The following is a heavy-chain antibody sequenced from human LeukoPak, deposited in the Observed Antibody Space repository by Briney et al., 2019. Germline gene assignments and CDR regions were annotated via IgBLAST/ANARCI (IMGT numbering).Heavy chain of an antibody. CDR2: INPNSGGT. CDR1: GYTFADYY. J-gene: IGHJ4*02. V-gene: IGHV1-2*06. CDR3: ARVYYDSSGYYFVDFDY. Sequence: ASVKVSCKASGYTFADYYIHWVRQAPGQGLEWMGLINPNSGGTNYAQKFQGRVTMTRDTSISTAYMELSSLGSDDTAVYYCARVYYDSSGYYFVDFDYWGQGTLVTVSS. D-gene: IGHD3-22*01.